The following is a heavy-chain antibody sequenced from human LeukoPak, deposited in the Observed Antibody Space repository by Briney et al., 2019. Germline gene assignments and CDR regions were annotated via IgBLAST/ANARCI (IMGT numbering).Heavy chain of an antibody. CDR2: IWNDGSNN. CDR3: AKDLLNLYYDFWSGYSGAFDI. V-gene: IGHV3-33*06. Sequence: PERSLKLSCAASGFTFSHYGMHWVRQAPGKGLEWVAVIWNDGSNNYYADSVKGRFTISRDNSKNTLYLQMNSLRAEDTAVYYCAKDLLNLYYDFWSGYSGAFDIWGQGTMVTVSS. D-gene: IGHD3-3*01. J-gene: IGHJ3*02. CDR1: GFTFSHYG.